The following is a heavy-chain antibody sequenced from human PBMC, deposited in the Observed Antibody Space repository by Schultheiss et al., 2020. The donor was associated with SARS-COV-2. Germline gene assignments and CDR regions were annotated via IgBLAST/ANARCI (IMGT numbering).Heavy chain of an antibody. D-gene: IGHD3-10*01. J-gene: IGHJ6*02. CDR1: GFTFSSYG. CDR2: ISYDGSNK. Sequence: GGSLRLSCAASGFTFSSYGMHWVRQAPGKGLEWVAVISYDGSNKYYADSVKGRFTISRDNSKNTLYLQMNSLRAEDTAVYYCARGVRGASGPSYYYYGMDVWGQGTTVTVSS. CDR3: ARGVRGASGPSYYYYGMDV. V-gene: IGHV3-30*03.